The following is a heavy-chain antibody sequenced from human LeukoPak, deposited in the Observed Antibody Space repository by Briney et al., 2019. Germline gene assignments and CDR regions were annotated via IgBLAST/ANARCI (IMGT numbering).Heavy chain of an antibody. Sequence: GGSLRLSCAASGFTFSSNAMTWVRQAPGKGLEWVSAIHGSDDNTHYADSVRGRFTISRDNSKSTLSLQMNSLRAEDTAIYYCATYRQVLLPFESWGQGTLVTVSS. J-gene: IGHJ4*02. CDR1: GFTFSSNA. CDR2: IHGSDDNT. V-gene: IGHV3-23*01. D-gene: IGHD2-8*02. CDR3: ATYRQVLLPFES.